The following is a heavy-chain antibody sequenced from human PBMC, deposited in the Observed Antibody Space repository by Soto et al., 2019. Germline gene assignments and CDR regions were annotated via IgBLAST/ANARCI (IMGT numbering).Heavy chain of an antibody. J-gene: IGHJ4*02. CDR1: GFTFSSYA. CDR2: ISGSGGST. V-gene: IGHV3-23*01. CDR3: AKGCRVLASCFDY. D-gene: IGHD2-15*01. Sequence: GGSLRLSCAASGFTFSSYAMSWVRQVLGKGLEWVSAISGSGGSTYYADSVKGRFTISRDNSKNTLYLQMNSLRAEDTAVYYCAKGCRVLASCFDYWGQGTLVTVSS.